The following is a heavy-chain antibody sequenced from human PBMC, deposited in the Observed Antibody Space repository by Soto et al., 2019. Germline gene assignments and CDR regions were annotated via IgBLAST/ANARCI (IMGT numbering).Heavy chain of an antibody. Sequence: EVQLLESGGGLVQPGGSLRLSCAAPGFAFNNYGMTWVRQAPGKGLEWVSAISGSGGSTSYADSVKGRFTISRDNSKNTVYLQMDGLRAEDTAVYYCAKGVSGYFYMDVWGKGTTVTVSS. CDR1: GFAFNNYG. V-gene: IGHV3-23*01. CDR2: ISGSGGST. J-gene: IGHJ6*03. CDR3: AKGVSGYFYMDV. D-gene: IGHD2-8*01.